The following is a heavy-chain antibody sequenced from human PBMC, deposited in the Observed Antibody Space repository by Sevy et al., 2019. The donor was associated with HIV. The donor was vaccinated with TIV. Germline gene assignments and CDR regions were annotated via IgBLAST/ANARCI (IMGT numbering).Heavy chain of an antibody. CDR3: AKTRMTEAAPYFDF. CDR2: INWNSGSL. D-gene: IGHD6-19*01. CDR1: GFTFEDYA. Sequence: GGSLRLSCAGSGFTFEDYALHWVRQAPGQGLEWVAGINWNSGSLDYADSVKGRFTISRDDAKNSLYLQMDTLRTEDTALYYCAKTRMTEAAPYFDFWGQGTLVTVSS. J-gene: IGHJ4*02. V-gene: IGHV3-9*01.